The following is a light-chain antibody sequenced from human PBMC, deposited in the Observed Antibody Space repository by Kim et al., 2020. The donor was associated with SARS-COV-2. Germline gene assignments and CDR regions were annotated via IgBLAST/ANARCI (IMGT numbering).Light chain of an antibody. V-gene: IGLV1-44*01. CDR2: NND. CDR3: AEWDESLNGVV. J-gene: IGLJ2*01. CDR1: SSNYGSNT. Sequence: RSVTITNTGNSSNYGSNTVNWYQQSPGTPPKILIYNNDQRHSGVPDRFSCSKSGTSASLAISGIQSEDEADYYCAEWDESLNGVVFGVGTQLTVL.